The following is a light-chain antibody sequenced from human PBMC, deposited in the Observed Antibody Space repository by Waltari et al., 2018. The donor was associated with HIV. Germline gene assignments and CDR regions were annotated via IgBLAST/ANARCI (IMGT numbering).Light chain of an antibody. Sequence: DIAMIQSPDSLAVTPGESASISCRSSQSLLHTNGHNYLDWYVQRPGQPPQVLIFLASRRSSGVPDSIFGSGSGTDFTLKISKIEAVDVGIYFCFHCRHTPVFGQGTKVEVK. V-gene: IGKV2-28*01. CDR1: QSLLHTNGHNY. CDR2: LAS. J-gene: IGKJ1*01. CDR3: FHCRHTPV.